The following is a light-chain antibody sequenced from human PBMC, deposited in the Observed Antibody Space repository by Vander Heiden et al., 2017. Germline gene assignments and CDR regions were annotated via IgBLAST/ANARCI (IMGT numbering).Light chain of an antibody. CDR3: QQTNTGPYT. CDR2: GTS. V-gene: IGKV1-39*01. J-gene: IGKJ2*01. CDR1: QTINRY. Sequence: DIQMTQSPSSLPASVGDRVTITCRASQTINRYLKWYQFKAGKAPKLVIYGTSSLQSGAPSRFSGCGSGTDFTLTISSLQPEDFATYYCQQTNTGPYTFGHGTKVEMK.